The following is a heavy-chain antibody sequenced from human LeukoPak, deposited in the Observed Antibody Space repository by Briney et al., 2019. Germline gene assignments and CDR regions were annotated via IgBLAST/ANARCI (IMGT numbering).Heavy chain of an antibody. V-gene: IGHV4-59*12. CDR3: TRGPDNAKLGY. D-gene: IGHD1-1*01. CDR2: IHYSGTI. J-gene: IGHJ4*02. Sequence: LRLSCAASGFTFSSYEMNWIRQTPGKGLEWIGHIHYSGTIYYNPSHASRVTISEDWSKNQFSLKVKSVTAADTGVYYCTRGPDNAKLGYWGQGTLVTVSS. CDR1: GFTFSSYE.